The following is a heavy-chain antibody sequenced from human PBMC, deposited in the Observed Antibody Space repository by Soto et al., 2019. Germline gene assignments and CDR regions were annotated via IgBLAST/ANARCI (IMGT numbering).Heavy chain of an antibody. Sequence: QVQLQESGPGLVKPSQTLSLTCTVSGASIRTGGYYWSWIRQYPGKGLEWVGYIYYSGSTCYNPSLKSRLTISVDTSENQFSLRLNSVTAADTAVYSCARGGGYYAYWGQGTLVTVSS. CDR3: ARGGGYYAY. D-gene: IGHD3-3*01. J-gene: IGHJ4*02. CDR1: GASIRTGGYY. V-gene: IGHV4-31*03. CDR2: IYYSGST.